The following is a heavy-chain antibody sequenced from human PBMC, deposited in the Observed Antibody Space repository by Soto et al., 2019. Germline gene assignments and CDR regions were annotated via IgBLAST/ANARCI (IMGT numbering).Heavy chain of an antibody. CDR2: ISYDGSNK. CDR3: AKDPPPVY. CDR1: GFTFSSYG. J-gene: IGHJ4*02. Sequence: PGGSLRLSCAASGFTFSSYGMHWVRQAPGKGLEWVAVISYDGSNKYYADSVKGRFTISRDNSKNTLYLQMNSLRAEDRAVYYCAKDPPPVYWGQGTLVTVSS. V-gene: IGHV3-30*18.